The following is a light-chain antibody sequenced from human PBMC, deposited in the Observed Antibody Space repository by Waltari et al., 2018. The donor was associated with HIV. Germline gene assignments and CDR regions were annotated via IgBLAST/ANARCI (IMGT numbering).Light chain of an antibody. CDR3: QQYDSGPRGIT. CDR1: QSISAK. Sequence: EIVMTQSQPTLSMSPGLRAAISSRASQSISAKVAWYQQRPGQAPRLLLDEAATRPTGIPARFSGSGSGTEFTLTISSLQSEDFATYFCQQYDSGPRGITFGQGTMLEIK. V-gene: IGKV3-15*01. J-gene: IGKJ2*01. CDR2: EAA.